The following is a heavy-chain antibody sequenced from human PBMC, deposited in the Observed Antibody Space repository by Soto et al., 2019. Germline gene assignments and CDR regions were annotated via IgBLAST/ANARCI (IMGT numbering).Heavy chain of an antibody. Sequence: QVQLVQSGAEVKKPGASVKVSCKASGYTFTSYDINWVRQATGQGLEWMGWMNPNSGNTGYAQKFQGRVTMTRNTSISTAYMEMSSLRSEETAVYYCATLLSSGWYVDYWGQGTLVTVSA. D-gene: IGHD6-19*01. CDR3: ATLLSSGWYVDY. V-gene: IGHV1-8*01. J-gene: IGHJ4*02. CDR2: MNPNSGNT. CDR1: GYTFTSYD.